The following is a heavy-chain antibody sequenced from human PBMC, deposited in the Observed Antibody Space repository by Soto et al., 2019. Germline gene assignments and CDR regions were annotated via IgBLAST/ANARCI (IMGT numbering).Heavy chain of an antibody. CDR2: IYYSGTT. J-gene: IGHJ4*02. CDR1: GDSTSISSYY. D-gene: IGHD4-4*01. Sequence: QLQLQESGPGLVKPSETLSLTCTVSGDSTSISSYYWGWIRQPPGKGLEWIESIYYSGTTYYIPSIKSRVAISVDTSKNQFSRKLSSVTAADTAIYYCARHSSNWFFHPIDYWGQGILVTVSS. CDR3: ARHSSNWFFHPIDY. V-gene: IGHV4-39*01.